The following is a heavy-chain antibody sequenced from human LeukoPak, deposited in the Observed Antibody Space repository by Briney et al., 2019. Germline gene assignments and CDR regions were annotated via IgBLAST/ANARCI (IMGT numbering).Heavy chain of an antibody. J-gene: IGHJ3*02. CDR1: GFTLSDHY. D-gene: IGHD5-12*01. V-gene: IGHV3-72*01. CDR2: SGNKADSYTA. Sequence: GGSLRLSCAASGFTLSDHYIDWVRQAPGKGLEWVGRSGNKADSYTAEFAASVKGRFTLSRDDSKNSLYLQMNLLRTEDTAMYHCIRGYSGISVYAFDIWGQGTTVTDSS. CDR3: IRGYSGISVYAFDI.